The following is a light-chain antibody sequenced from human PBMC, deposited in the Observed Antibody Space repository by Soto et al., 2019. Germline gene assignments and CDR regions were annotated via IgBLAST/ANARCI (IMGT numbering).Light chain of an antibody. Sequence: QSELTQPPSASGTPGQRVSISCSGGSSNIGTNTVNWYQHLPGTAPKLLIFSNDERPSGVPDRFSGSKSGTSASLAISGLQSDDEADYYCATWDDSLNGVVFGGGTKLTVL. CDR3: ATWDDSLNGVV. J-gene: IGLJ2*01. CDR1: SSNIGTNT. CDR2: SND. V-gene: IGLV1-44*01.